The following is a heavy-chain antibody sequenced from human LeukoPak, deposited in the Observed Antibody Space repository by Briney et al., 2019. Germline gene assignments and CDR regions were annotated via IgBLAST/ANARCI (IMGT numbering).Heavy chain of an antibody. D-gene: IGHD5/OR15-5a*01. CDR1: GFTFSNCG. CDR2: IRYDGDDK. Sequence: SGGSLRLSCAASGFTFSNCGMHWVRQAPGKGLEWVAFIRYDGDDKFYADSVKGRFTISRDSSKNTLYLQMNSLGPEDTAVFYCARESTTYRVYGLDAFDVWGQGTVVTVSS. CDR3: ARESTTYRVYGLDAFDV. V-gene: IGHV3-30*02. J-gene: IGHJ3*01.